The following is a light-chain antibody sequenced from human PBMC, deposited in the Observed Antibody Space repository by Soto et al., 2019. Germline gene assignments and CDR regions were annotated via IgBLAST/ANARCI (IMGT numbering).Light chain of an antibody. J-gene: IGKJ4*01. CDR3: QQYNNWPLT. CDR1: ESVGSN. V-gene: IGKV3-15*01. CDR2: AAS. Sequence: EIVMTQSPATLSVSPGERATLSCRPSESVGSNLAWYQQKPGQAPRPLIYAASTRATGIPARFSGSGSGTDFTLTISSLQSEDFAIYSCQQYNNWPLTFGGGTKV.